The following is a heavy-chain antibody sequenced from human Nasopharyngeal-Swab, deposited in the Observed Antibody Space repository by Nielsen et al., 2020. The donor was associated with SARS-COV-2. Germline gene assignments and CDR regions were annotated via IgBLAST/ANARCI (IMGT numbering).Heavy chain of an antibody. Sequence: GESLKISCAASGFSFRSYWMHWVRQAPGKGLVWVSCINSDGTTTRYADSVKGRFTVSRDNAKNTLYLEMNSLRADDTAVYYCAGGNSADHWGQGTLVTVSS. D-gene: IGHD4-23*01. V-gene: IGHV3-74*01. CDR3: AGGNSADH. CDR1: GFSFRSYW. J-gene: IGHJ4*02. CDR2: INSDGTTT.